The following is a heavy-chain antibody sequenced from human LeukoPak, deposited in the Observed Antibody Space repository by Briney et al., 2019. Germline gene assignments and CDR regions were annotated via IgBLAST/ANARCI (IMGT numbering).Heavy chain of an antibody. CDR1: GYTLTELS. Sequence: ASVKVSCKVSGYTLTELSMHWVRQAPGKGLEWMGGFDPEDGETIYAQKFQGRVTMTEDTSTDTAYMELSRLRSDDTAVYYCARDRQLFQYADHDAFDIWGQGTMVAVSS. D-gene: IGHD2-2*01. CDR2: FDPEDGET. V-gene: IGHV1-24*01. J-gene: IGHJ3*02. CDR3: ARDRQLFQYADHDAFDI.